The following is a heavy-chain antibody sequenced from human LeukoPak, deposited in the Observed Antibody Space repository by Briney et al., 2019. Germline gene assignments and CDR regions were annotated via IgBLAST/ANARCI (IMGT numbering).Heavy chain of an antibody. Sequence: GGSLRLSCAASGFTFSNAWMSWVRQAPGKGLEWVGRIKSKTDGGTTDYAAPVKGRFTISRDDSKNTLYLQMNSLETEDTAVYYCTTGTREQWLALYGMDVWGQGTTVTVSS. V-gene: IGHV3-15*01. CDR3: TTGTREQWLALYGMDV. CDR1: GFTFSNAW. CDR2: IKSKTDGGTT. D-gene: IGHD6-19*01. J-gene: IGHJ6*02.